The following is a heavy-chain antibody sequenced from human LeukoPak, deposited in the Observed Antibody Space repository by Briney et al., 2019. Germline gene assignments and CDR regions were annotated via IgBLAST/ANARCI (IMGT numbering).Heavy chain of an antibody. CDR1: GFTFSSYA. J-gene: IGHJ5*02. CDR2: ISYDGSNK. V-gene: IGHV3-30*01. Sequence: RRSLRLSCAASGFTFSSYAMHWVRQAPGKGLEWVAVISYDGSNKYYADSVKGRFTISRDNSKNTLYLQMNSLRAEDTAVYYCARPLGLNWFDPWGQGTLVTVSS. CDR3: ARPLGLNWFDP.